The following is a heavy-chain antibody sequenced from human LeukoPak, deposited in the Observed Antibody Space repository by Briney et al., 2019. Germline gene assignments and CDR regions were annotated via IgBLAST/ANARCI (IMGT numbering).Heavy chain of an antibody. V-gene: IGHV3-23*01. CDR2: ISGSGGST. Sequence: PGGSLRLSCAASRFTFSNYAMSWVRQAPGKGLAWVSGISGSGGSTYYADSVKGRFTISRDNSKNTLYLQINSLRAEDTAVYYCARGYSYGNHWYFDLWGRGTLVTVSS. D-gene: IGHD5-18*01. CDR3: ARGYSYGNHWYFDL. J-gene: IGHJ2*01. CDR1: RFTFSNYA.